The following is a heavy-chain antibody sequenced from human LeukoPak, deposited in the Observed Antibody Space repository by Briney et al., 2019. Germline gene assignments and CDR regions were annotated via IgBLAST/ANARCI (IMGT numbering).Heavy chain of an antibody. CDR2: ISSSSSYI. V-gene: IGHV3-21*01. J-gene: IGHJ6*02. CDR3: ATEKNYGDYNAYGMDV. D-gene: IGHD4-17*01. Sequence: GGSLRLSCAASGFTFSSYSMNWVRQAPGKGLEWVSSISSSSSYIYYADSVKGRFTISRDNAKNSLSLQMNSLRAEDTAVYYCATEKNYGDYNAYGMDVWGQGTTVIVSS. CDR1: GFTFSSYS.